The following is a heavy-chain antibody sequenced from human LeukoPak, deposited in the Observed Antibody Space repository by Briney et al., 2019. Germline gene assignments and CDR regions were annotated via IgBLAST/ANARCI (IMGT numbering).Heavy chain of an antibody. CDR1: GGSISSYY. V-gene: IGHV4-4*07. CDR2: IYTSGST. D-gene: IGHD6-19*01. CDR3: AHESWVRYSSGWYTEYFQH. J-gene: IGHJ1*01. Sequence: SETLSLTCTVSGGSISSYYWSWIRQPAGKGLEWIGRIYTSGSTNYNPSLKSRVTMSVDTSKNQFSLKLSSVTAADTAVYYYAHESWVRYSSGWYTEYFQHWGQGTLVTVSS.